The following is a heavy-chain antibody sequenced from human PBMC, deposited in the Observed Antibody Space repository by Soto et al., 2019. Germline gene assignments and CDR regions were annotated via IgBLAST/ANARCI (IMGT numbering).Heavy chain of an antibody. CDR3: ARGGGGGKYDCSGFFLK. V-gene: IGHV4-31*03. J-gene: IGHJ4*02. CDR2: IYYSGST. CDR1: GASISSVGYN. Sequence: SETLSLTCTVSGASISSVGYNWSWLRQHPGKGLEWIGYIYYSGSTYYNPSLKSRVTLSVDTSKNQFSLKVTSVTAADTAVYYCARGGGGGKYDCSGFFLKWGQGTPVTVS. D-gene: IGHD3-22*01.